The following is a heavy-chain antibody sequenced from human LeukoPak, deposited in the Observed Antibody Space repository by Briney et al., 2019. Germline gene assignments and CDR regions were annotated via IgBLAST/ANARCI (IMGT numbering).Heavy chain of an antibody. D-gene: IGHD3-10*01. J-gene: IGHJ4*02. Sequence: ASVKVSCKASGYTFTSYGLSWVRQAPGQGLEWTGWISTYYGNTNYAQQLQDRVTMTTDTSTSTAYMELTSLRSDDTAVYYCARVYSTNYYGSGDRPFLFDYWGQGTVATVSS. CDR3: ARVYSTNYYGSGDRPFLFDY. V-gene: IGHV1-18*01. CDR2: ISTYYGNT. CDR1: GYTFTSYG.